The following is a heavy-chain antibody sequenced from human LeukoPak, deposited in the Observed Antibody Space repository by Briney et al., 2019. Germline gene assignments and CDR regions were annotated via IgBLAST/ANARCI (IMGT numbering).Heavy chain of an antibody. J-gene: IGHJ4*02. Sequence: PGGSLRLSCAASGFAYSSYGMHWVRQAPGKGLEWVAVIWSDGSTRYYADSVRGRFTISRDNSMNTVFLQVDSLRAEDTAVYFCARESIVVVPEDTGTFDYWGQGALVTVSS. CDR3: ARESIVVVPEDTGTFDY. CDR1: GFAYSSYG. CDR2: IWSDGSTR. D-gene: IGHD2-2*01. V-gene: IGHV3-33*01.